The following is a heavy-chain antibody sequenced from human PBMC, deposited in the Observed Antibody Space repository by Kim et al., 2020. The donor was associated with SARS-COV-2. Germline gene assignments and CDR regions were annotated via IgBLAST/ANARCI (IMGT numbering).Heavy chain of an antibody. J-gene: IGHJ5*02. D-gene: IGHD3-22*01. Sequence: SETLSLTCAVYGGSFSGYYWSWIRQPPGKGLEWIGEINHSGSTNYTPSLKSRVTISVDTSKNPFSLKLSSVTAADTAVYYCARGPTRNYYDSRWGGFDPWGQGTLVTVSS. CDR3: ARGPTRNYYDSRWGGFDP. CDR1: GGSFSGYY. V-gene: IGHV4-34*01. CDR2: INHSGST.